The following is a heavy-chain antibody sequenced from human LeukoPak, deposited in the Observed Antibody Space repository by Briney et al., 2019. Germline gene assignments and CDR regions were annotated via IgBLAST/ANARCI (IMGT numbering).Heavy chain of an antibody. V-gene: IGHV4-59*08. CDR3: ATGGPRYSYGEMGY. J-gene: IGHJ4*02. CDR2: ISYTENL. Sequence: SETLSLTCTVSGGSVSAYNWNWLRQAPGKGLEWIGDISYTENLNYNPSLESRVTISVDTTKNQFSLKLTSVTAADTAVYYCATGGPRYSYGEMGYWGRGILVTVSS. D-gene: IGHD5-18*01. CDR1: GGSVSAYN.